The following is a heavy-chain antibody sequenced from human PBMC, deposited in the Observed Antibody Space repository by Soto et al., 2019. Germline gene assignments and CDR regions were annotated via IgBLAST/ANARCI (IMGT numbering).Heavy chain of an antibody. V-gene: IGHV3-23*01. D-gene: IGHD5-18*01. CDR1: GFTFSSYA. Sequence: GGSLRFSCAASGFTFSSYAMSWVRQAPGKGLEWVSAISGSGGSTYYADSVKGRFTISRDNSKNTLYLQMNSLRAEDTAVYYCAKSGIWGRAMVFDAFDIWGQGTMVTVSS. CDR2: ISGSGGST. J-gene: IGHJ3*02. CDR3: AKSGIWGRAMVFDAFDI.